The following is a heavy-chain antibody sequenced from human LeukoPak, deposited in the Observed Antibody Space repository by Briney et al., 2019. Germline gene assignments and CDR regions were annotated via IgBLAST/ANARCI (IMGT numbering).Heavy chain of an antibody. CDR1: GFTFTNYY. CDR2: ISPTGSST. V-gene: IGHV1-46*01. Sequence: GASVKVSCKASGFTFTNYYMHWVRQAPGQGLEWMGLISPTGSSTNYAQKFRGRVTMTRDTSTTTVYMELSSLRSEDTAVYYCAREESGGYFDYWGQGTLVTVPS. D-gene: IGHD2-8*02. J-gene: IGHJ4*02. CDR3: AREESGGYFDY.